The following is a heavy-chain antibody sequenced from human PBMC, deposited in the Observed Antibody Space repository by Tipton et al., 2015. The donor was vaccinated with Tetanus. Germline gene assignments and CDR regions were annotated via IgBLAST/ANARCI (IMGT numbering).Heavy chain of an antibody. V-gene: IGHV4-59*01. J-gene: IGHJ6*03. CDR3: ARSEQQLVRGYYYYYYMDV. Sequence: TLSLTCTVSGGSISTYHWNWIRQSPGKGLEWIGYVDYFGSTKINPSLKSRVAMSVDTSKNQFSLKLSSVTAADTAVYYCARSEQQLVRGYYYYYYMDVWGKGTTVTVSS. CDR2: VDYFGST. D-gene: IGHD6-13*01. CDR1: GGSISTYH.